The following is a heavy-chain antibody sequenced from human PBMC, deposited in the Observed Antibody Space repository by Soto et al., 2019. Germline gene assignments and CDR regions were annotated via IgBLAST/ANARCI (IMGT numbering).Heavy chain of an antibody. D-gene: IGHD7-27*01. Sequence: EVXLVESGGGXFQSGGSLRLSCAASGFTVSGYYMSWVRLAPGKGLEWVSVIYGGDNTHYADSVKGRFTISRDNSENTVYLQMNSLRDEDTAVYYCARDGDSRSFQNWGQGTLVTVSS. CDR2: IYGGDNT. CDR3: ARDGDSRSFQN. J-gene: IGHJ1*01. V-gene: IGHV3-53*01. CDR1: GFTVSGYY.